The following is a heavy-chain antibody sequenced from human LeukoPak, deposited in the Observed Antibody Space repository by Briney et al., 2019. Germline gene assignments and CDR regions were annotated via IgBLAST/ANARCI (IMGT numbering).Heavy chain of an antibody. Sequence: ASVTVSFKASGYTFTSYYMHWVRQAPGQGLEWMGIINPSGGSTSYAQKFQGRVTMTRDMSTRTVYMELSSLRSEDTAVYYCATGEYSSSSGNYWGQGTLVTVSS. CDR3: ATGEYSSSSGNY. CDR2: INPSGGST. CDR1: GYTFTSYY. D-gene: IGHD6-6*01. V-gene: IGHV1-46*01. J-gene: IGHJ4*02.